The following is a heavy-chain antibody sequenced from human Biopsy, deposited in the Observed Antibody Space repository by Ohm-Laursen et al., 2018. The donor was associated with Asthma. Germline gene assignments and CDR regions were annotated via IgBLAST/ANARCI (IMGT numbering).Heavy chain of an antibody. D-gene: IGHD1-14*01. J-gene: IGHJ4*02. CDR3: TRHNDY. CDR1: GFSLSSSGAN. V-gene: IGHV2-70*04. Sequence: TQTLTLTCSFSGFSLSSSGANVHWIRQPPGKALEWLARIDWEEDKFYSTSLRTRLTISKGSSEDQVVLTMTNMGPFDTATYYCTRHNDYWGPGILVTVSS. CDR2: IDWEEDK.